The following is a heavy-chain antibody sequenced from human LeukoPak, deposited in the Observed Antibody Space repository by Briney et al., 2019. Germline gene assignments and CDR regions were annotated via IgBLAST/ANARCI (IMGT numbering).Heavy chain of an antibody. V-gene: IGHV3-48*03. Sequence: GGSLRLSCAASGFTFSSYGMNWVRQAPGKGPEWISYISRSGATIYYADSVKGRFTISRDNAKNSLYLQMSSLGAEDTAIYYCSRNRGGGDIYFDYWGQGTLVTVSS. CDR1: GFTFSSYG. J-gene: IGHJ4*02. CDR2: ISRSGATI. CDR3: SRNRGGGDIYFDY. D-gene: IGHD2-21*02.